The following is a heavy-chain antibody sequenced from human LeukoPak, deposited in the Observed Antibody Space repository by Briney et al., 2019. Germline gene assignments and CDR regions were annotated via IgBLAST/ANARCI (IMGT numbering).Heavy chain of an antibody. Sequence: PGRSLRLSCAASGFTFSSYAMSWVRQAPGKGLEWVSAISGSGGSTYYADSVKGRFTISRDNSKNTLYLQMNSLRAEDTAVYYCAKEYSSSWYEGWFDPWGQGTLVTVSS. CDR3: AKEYSSSWYEGWFDP. V-gene: IGHV3-23*01. CDR2: ISGSGGST. D-gene: IGHD6-13*01. J-gene: IGHJ5*02. CDR1: GFTFSSYA.